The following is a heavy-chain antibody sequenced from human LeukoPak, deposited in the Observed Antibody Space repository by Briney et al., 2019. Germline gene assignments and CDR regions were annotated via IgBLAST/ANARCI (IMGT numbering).Heavy chain of an antibody. CDR1: GFTFRSYS. V-gene: IGHV3-21*01. D-gene: IGHD2-2*01. Sequence: GGSLRLSCAASGFTFRSYSMNWVRQAPGKGLEWVSSISSSSSYIYYADSLKGRFTISRDNAKNSLYLQMNSLRAEDTAVYYCARETFCSSTTCPIGDHLDYWGQGTLVTVSS. J-gene: IGHJ4*02. CDR2: ISSSSSYI. CDR3: ARETFCSSTTCPIGDHLDY.